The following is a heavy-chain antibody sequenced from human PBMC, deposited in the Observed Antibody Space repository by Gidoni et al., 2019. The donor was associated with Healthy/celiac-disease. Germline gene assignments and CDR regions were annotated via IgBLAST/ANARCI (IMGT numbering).Heavy chain of an antibody. CDR2: TYYRSKWYN. J-gene: IGHJ6*02. D-gene: IGHD2-15*01. V-gene: IGHV6-1*01. CDR3: ARTGGYCSGGSCYSYYYYGMDV. Sequence: QVQLQQSGPGLVKPSQTLSLTCAISGDSVSSNSAAWNWIRQSPSRGLEWLGRTYYRSKWYNDYAVSVKSRITINPDTSKNQFSLQLNSVTPEDTAVYYCARTGGYCSGGSCYSYYYYGMDVWGQGTTVTVSS. CDR1: GDSVSSNSAA.